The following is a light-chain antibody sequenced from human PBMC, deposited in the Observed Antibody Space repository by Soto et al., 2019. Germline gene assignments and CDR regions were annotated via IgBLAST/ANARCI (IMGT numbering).Light chain of an antibody. CDR3: QQYYPTPPYT. Sequence: DIVMTQSPDSLAVSLGERATINCKSRQSVLHSSNKKNYLAWYQQKPGQPPKLLIYWASTRESGVPDRFSGRGSWTDFTLNIRGLTAEDGAVYSCQQYYPTPPYTFGQGTKLEIK. CDR2: WAS. CDR1: QSVLHSSNKKNY. V-gene: IGKV4-1*01. J-gene: IGKJ2*01.